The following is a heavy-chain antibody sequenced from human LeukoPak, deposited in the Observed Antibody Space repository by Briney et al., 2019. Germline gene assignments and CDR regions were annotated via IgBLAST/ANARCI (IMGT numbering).Heavy chain of an antibody. CDR2: ISGEARRV. CDR1: GFTFHVYA. D-gene: IGHD2-8*02. Sequence: GGSLRLSCVASGFTFHVYATCWVREVPGEGLGWVPIISGEARRVFYAVSVNGRLTNSRDNTKNSLYLPMNSLRTEDTAFYPCAKPSTGSSSTPIDYWGAGNPVT. CDR3: AKPSTGSSSTPIDY. J-gene: IGHJ4*02. V-gene: IGHV3-43*02.